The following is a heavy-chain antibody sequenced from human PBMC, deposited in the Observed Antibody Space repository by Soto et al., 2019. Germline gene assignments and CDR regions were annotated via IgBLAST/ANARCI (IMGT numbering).Heavy chain of an antibody. CDR2: ISSGSSDT. CDR1: GFTFIRVS. Sequence: WGSLRLSCEASGFTFIRVSMNCVGQLQCKWLEWVASISSGSSDTWYSDSVKGRFIISRDNAQNSLFLQMNTLRPEDTARYYCARVDYWGPGTQVTVSS. V-gene: IGHV3-21*01. CDR3: ARVDY. J-gene: IGHJ4*02.